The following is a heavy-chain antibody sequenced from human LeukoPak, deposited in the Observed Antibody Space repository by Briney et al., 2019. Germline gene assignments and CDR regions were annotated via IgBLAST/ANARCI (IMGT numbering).Heavy chain of an antibody. CDR1: GYTFTGYY. V-gene: IGHV1-2*02. CDR3: ARAMYSSGWYPFDY. CDR2: SNPNTGGT. D-gene: IGHD6-19*01. J-gene: IGHJ4*02. Sequence: SVKVSCKASGYTFTGYYMHWVRQAPGQGLEWMGWSNPNTGGTNYAQKFQGRVTMTRDTAISTTYMELSSLRSDATAVYYCARAMYSSGWYPFDYWGQGTLVTVSS.